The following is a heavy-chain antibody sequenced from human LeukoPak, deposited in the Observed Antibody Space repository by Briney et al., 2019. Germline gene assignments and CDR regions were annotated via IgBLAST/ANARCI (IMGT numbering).Heavy chain of an antibody. CDR2: INTSGST. D-gene: IGHD2-15*01. CDR3: ASVGRYCSGGSCYSYYYYYMDA. CDR1: GGSFSSGSYY. J-gene: IGHJ6*03. Sequence: SQTLSLTCTVSGGSFSSGSYYWSWIRQPAGKGLEWIGRINTSGSTNYNPSLKSRVTISVDTSKNQFSLKLSSVTAADTAVYYCASVGRYCSGGSCYSYYYYYMDAWGKGTTVTVSS. V-gene: IGHV4-61*02.